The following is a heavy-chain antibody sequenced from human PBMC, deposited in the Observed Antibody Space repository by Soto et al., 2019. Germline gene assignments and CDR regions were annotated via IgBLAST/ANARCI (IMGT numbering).Heavy chain of an antibody. V-gene: IGHV3-23*01. D-gene: IGHD1-26*01. CDR3: EKDSTYSARYKEAGFDI. Sequence: SLRLSCEASGFTFSSYAMSWVRQAPGRGLEWVSSISGSGGSTYHADSVNGRFTISRDNSKHTVFLQMNSLRAADTAVYYCEKDSTYSARYKEAGFDIWGQGSLVTVS. J-gene: IGHJ3*02. CDR2: ISGSGGST. CDR1: GFTFSSYA.